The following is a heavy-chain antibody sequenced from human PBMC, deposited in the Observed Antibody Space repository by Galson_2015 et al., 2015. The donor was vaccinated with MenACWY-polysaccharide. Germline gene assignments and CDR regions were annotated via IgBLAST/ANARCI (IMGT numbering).Heavy chain of an antibody. CDR3: ARCNIAAGDFDY. Sequence: TLSLTCNVSGDSTRSGGYYWSWIRQHPGKGLEWMGYIHYRGSTSYNPSLKSRLLISGDASNGQFSLKLSSVTAADTAVYYCARCNIAAGDFDYWGQGALVTVSS. D-gene: IGHD6-25*01. CDR1: GDSTRSGGYY. CDR2: IHYRGST. J-gene: IGHJ4*02. V-gene: IGHV4-31*03.